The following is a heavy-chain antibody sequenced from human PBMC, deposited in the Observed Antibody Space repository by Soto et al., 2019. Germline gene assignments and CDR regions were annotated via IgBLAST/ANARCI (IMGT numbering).Heavy chain of an antibody. Sequence: QVQLVQSGAEVKKPGASVKVSCRASGYTFTNYYIHWVRQAPGQGLEWLAIINPTSGSTNYAQEFQGRVSLTMDTSTSTVYMELSGLRSEDKAMFYCARDLAAADPWGQGTLVTVSS. CDR1: GYTFTNYY. CDR3: ARDLAAADP. J-gene: IGHJ5*02. CDR2: INPTSGST. D-gene: IGHD6-25*01. V-gene: IGHV1-46*01.